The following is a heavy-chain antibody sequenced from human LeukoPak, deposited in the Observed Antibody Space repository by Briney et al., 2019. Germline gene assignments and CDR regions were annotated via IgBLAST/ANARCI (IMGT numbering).Heavy chain of an antibody. CDR2: ISNDERNK. CDR3: ARPSPPGDGYNPCDY. CDR1: GFIFHNFA. D-gene: IGHD5-24*01. J-gene: IGHJ4*02. Sequence: SGGSLTLSCVASGFIFHNFAMHWVRQAPGKGLEWVAVISNDERNKYYRDSVKGRFTISRDNSKNTVYLQMNSLRTEDTAVYYCARPSPPGDGYNPCDYWGPGALVIVSS. V-gene: IGHV3-30*04.